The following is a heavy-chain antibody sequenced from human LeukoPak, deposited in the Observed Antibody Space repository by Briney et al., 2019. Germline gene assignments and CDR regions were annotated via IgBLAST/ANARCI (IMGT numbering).Heavy chain of an antibody. CDR3: AKYTYYYGSGSYYLNWFDP. CDR2: ISGSGGST. D-gene: IGHD3-10*01. V-gene: IGHV3-23*01. CDR1: GFTFSSFA. J-gene: IGHJ5*02. Sequence: GGSLRLSCAASGFTFSSFAMSWVRQAPGKGLEWVSDISGSGGSTYYADSVKGRFTISRDNSKNTLYLQMNSLRAEDTAVYYCAKYTYYYGSGSYYLNWFDPWGQGTLVTVSS.